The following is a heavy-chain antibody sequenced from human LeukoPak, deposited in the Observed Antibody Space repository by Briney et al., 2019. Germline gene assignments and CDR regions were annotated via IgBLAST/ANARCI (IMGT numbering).Heavy chain of an antibody. D-gene: IGHD5-24*01. V-gene: IGHV3-30*18. J-gene: IGHJ4*02. Sequence: GGSLSLSCAASGLTFSSYGMHWVRHAPGKGLEWVAVISYDGSNKYYADSVKGRFTISRDNSKNTLYLQMNSMRAEDTAVYYCAKAGDGYKDRCYYFDYWGQGTLVTVSS. CDR3: AKAGDGYKDRCYYFDY. CDR1: GLTFSSYG. CDR2: ISYDGSNK.